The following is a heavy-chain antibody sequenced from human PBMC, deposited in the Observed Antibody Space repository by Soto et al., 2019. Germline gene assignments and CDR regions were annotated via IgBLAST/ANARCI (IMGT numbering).Heavy chain of an antibody. CDR1: GGSVSSGDYF. CDR3: ARSPNYYYYGFDV. Sequence: SETLSLTCTVSGGSVSSGDYFWSWLRQSPGKRLEWIAYIYYSGSTNYNPSLKSRATISIDTSKSQVSLTLTSMTAADAALYYCARSPNYYYYGFDVWGQGTAVTVSS. D-gene: IGHD3-10*01. V-gene: IGHV4-61*08. CDR2: IYYSGST. J-gene: IGHJ6*02.